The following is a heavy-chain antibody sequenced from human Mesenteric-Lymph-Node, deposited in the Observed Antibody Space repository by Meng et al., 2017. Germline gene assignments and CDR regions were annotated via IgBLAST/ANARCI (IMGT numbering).Heavy chain of an antibody. J-gene: IGHJ4*02. CDR1: GGSFSGYY. CDR2: IDSSGST. Sequence: GQLQQWGAGLLKPSEALSLTCAVYGGSFSGYYWSWIRQPAGKGVEWIGRIDSSGSTNYNPSLKSRVTILEDTSKNQFSLKLSSVTAADTAVYYCARSMVRGLKRGYFDNWGQGTLVTVSS. D-gene: IGHD3-10*01. CDR3: ARSMVRGLKRGYFDN. V-gene: IGHV4-59*10.